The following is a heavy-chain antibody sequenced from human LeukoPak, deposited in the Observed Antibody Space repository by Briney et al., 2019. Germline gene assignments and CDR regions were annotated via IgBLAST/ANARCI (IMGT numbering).Heavy chain of an antibody. Sequence: GESLKISCKGSGYSFTSYWIGWVRQMPGKGLEWMGIIYPGDSDTRYSPSLQGQVTISADKSISTAYLQWSSLKASDTAMYYCAGLTYYYDGSGPPEWYFDYWGQGTLVTASS. CDR3: AGLTYYYDGSGPPEWYFDY. CDR2: IYPGDSDT. CDR1: GYSFTSYW. V-gene: IGHV5-51*01. J-gene: IGHJ4*02. D-gene: IGHD3-22*01.